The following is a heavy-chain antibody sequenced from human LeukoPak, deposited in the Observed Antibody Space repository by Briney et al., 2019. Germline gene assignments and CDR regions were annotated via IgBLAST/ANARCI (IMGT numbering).Heavy chain of an antibody. J-gene: IGHJ3*02. CDR1: GFTFSSYA. CDR2: VSYDGSNK. CDR3: AKVEKITMIVGFDAFDI. Sequence: PGGSLRLSCAVSGFTFSSYAMHWVRQAPGKGLEWVAVVSYDGSNKYYADSVKGRFTISRDNSKNTLYLQMNSLRAEDTAVYYCAKVEKITMIVGFDAFDIWGQGTMVTVSS. D-gene: IGHD3-22*01. V-gene: IGHV3-30*18.